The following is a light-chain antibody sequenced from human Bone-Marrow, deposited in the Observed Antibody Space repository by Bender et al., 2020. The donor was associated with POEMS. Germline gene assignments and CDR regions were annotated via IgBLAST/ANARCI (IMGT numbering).Light chain of an antibody. V-gene: IGLV2-14*02. Sequence: QSALTQPASVSGSPGQSSTISCTETSSDVGSYNLVSWYQQHPGKAPKLLIYDVTNRPSGVSNRFSGSKSGNTASLTIFGLQPEDEADYYCSSYSSGRTMWLFGGGTKLTVL. J-gene: IGLJ3*02. CDR2: DVT. CDR3: SSYSSGRTMWL. CDR1: SSDVGSYNL.